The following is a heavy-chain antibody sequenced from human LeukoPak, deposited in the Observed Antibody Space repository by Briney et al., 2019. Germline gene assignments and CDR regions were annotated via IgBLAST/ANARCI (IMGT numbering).Heavy chain of an antibody. D-gene: IGHD3-10*01. J-gene: IGHJ3*01. V-gene: IGHV4-39*01. CDR1: GGSVSRSSYY. Sequence: SETLSLTCTVSGGSVSRSSYYWGWIRQPPGKGLEWIGSLYHSGSTYYNPSLKSRVTISLDTSKNQFSLKLSSVTAADTAVYYCARQPALSRLLWFGELSPWGQGTMVTVSS. CDR3: ARQPALSRLLWFGELSP. CDR2: LYHSGST.